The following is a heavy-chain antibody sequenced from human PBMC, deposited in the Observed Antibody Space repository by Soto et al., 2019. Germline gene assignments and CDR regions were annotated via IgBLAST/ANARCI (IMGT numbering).Heavy chain of an antibody. D-gene: IGHD6-19*01. CDR3: ARDRVSSGLPLDY. V-gene: IGHV3-21*01. CDR2: ISSSSSYI. CDR1: GFTFSSYS. J-gene: IGHJ4*02. Sequence: EVQLVESGGGLVKPGGSLRLSCAASGFTFSSYSMNWVRQAPGKGLEWVSSISSSSSYIYYADSVKGRFTISRDNAKNSLYLQMNSLRAEDMAVYYCARDRVSSGLPLDYWGQGTLVTVSS.